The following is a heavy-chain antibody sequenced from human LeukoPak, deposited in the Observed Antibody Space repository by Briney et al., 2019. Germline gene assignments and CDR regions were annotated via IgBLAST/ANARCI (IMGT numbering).Heavy chain of an antibody. CDR1: GGSISSSSYY. V-gene: IGHV3-23*01. CDR2: ISSSSSYI. Sequence: PSETLSLTCTVSGGSISSSSYYWGWIRQPPGKGLEWVSSISSSSSYIYYADSVKGRLTISRDNSKNTLYLQMNSLRAEDTAVYYCAKPAAGTVPPREYFDYWGQGTLVTVSS. J-gene: IGHJ4*02. D-gene: IGHD6-13*01. CDR3: AKPAAGTVPPREYFDY.